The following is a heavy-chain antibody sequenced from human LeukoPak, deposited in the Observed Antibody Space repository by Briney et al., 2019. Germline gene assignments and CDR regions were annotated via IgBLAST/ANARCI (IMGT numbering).Heavy chain of an antibody. CDR3: ARAHYYGSRAFDY. J-gene: IGHJ4*02. Sequence: PSETLSLTCTVSGGSISSYYWSWIRQPPGKGLERIGYIYYSGSTNYNPSLKSRVTISVDTSKNQFSLKLSSVTAADTAVYYCARAHYYGSRAFDYWGQGTLVTVSS. V-gene: IGHV4-59*01. CDR2: IYYSGST. D-gene: IGHD3-10*01. CDR1: GGSISSYY.